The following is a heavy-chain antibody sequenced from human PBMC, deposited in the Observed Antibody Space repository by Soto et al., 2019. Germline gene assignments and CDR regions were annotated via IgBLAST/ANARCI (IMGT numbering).Heavy chain of an antibody. CDR2: VKSKADGGSG. CDR1: GFPFNNSG. CDR3: TTDSRTTLPEIRFDY. J-gene: IGHJ4*01. D-gene: IGHD1-26*01. Sequence: GVSLRLSCAASGFPFNNSGINWVRQVPGKGLEWVGRVKSKADGGSGDYAAPVKGRFVVSRDDSKDIVYLQMNSLKIEDTGVYYCTTDSRTTLPEIRFDYWGHGTQVTVSS. V-gene: IGHV3-15*07.